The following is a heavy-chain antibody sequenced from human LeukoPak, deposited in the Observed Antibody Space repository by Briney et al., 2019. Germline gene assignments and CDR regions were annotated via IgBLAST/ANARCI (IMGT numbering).Heavy chain of an antibody. D-gene: IGHD6-19*01. J-gene: IGHJ4*02. CDR1: GYTLTELS. Sequence: ASVKVSCKVSGYTLTELSMHWVRQAPGKGLEWMGGFDPEDGETIYAQKFQGRVTMTEDTSTDTAYMELSSLRSEDTAVYYCAKRGYSSDWYDYWGQGTLVTVSS. CDR3: AKRGYSSDWYDY. V-gene: IGHV1-24*01. CDR2: FDPEDGET.